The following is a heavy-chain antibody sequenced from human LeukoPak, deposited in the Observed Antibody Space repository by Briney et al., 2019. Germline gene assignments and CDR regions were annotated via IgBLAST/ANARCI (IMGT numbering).Heavy chain of an antibody. Sequence: ASVKVSCKASGFTFTSSAVQWVRQARGQRLEWIGWIVVGSGNTNYAQKFQERVTITRDMSTSTAYMELSSLRSEDTAVYYCAADKGYCSGGSCYGGYYYGMDVWGQGTTVTVSS. CDR1: GFTFTSSA. D-gene: IGHD2-15*01. V-gene: IGHV1-58*01. J-gene: IGHJ6*02. CDR2: IVVGSGNT. CDR3: AADKGYCSGGSCYGGYYYGMDV.